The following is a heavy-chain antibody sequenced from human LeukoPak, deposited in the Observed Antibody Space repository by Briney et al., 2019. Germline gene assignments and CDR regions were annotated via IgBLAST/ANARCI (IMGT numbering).Heavy chain of an antibody. J-gene: IGHJ4*02. CDR1: GFTFSSYA. Sequence: GGSLRLSCAASGFTFSSYAMSWVRQAPGKGLEWVSAISGSGGSTYYADSVKGRFTISRDNSKNTLYLQMNSLRAEDTAVYYCAKVKRTGYPAMAIFDYWGQGTLVTVSS. D-gene: IGHD5-18*01. CDR2: ISGSGGST. CDR3: AKVKRTGYPAMAIFDY. V-gene: IGHV3-23*01.